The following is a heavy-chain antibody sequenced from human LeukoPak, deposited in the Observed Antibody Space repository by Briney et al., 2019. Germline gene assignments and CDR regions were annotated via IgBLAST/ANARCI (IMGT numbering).Heavy chain of an antibody. CDR1: GFTFSSYA. J-gene: IGHJ3*02. Sequence: PGGSLRLSCAASGFTFSSYAMSWVRQAPGKGLEWVSSISSGSSYIYYADSVKGRFTISRDNAKNSLYLQMNSLRAEDTAVYYCARGFITAAGTRSYDAFDIWGQGTMVTVSS. CDR2: ISSGSSYI. D-gene: IGHD6-13*01. V-gene: IGHV3-21*01. CDR3: ARGFITAAGTRSYDAFDI.